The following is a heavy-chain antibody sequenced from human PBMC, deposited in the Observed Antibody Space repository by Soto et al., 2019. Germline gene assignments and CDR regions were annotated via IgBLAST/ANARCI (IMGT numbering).Heavy chain of an antibody. J-gene: IGHJ4*02. CDR3: ASHRYGSIFSVY. CDR1: YGSISGYF. CDR2: IHDTGTT. Sequence: PSETLSLTCIVSYGSISGYFWSWIRQPPGKGLEWIGYIHDTGTTNYNPSLKSRVTMSLDTSKSQFSLRLTSVTAADTAVYYCASHRYGSIFSVYWGQGTLVTVSS. D-gene: IGHD5-18*01. V-gene: IGHV4-59*08.